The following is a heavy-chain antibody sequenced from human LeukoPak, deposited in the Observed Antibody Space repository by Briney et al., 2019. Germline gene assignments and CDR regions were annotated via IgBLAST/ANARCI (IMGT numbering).Heavy chain of an antibody. J-gene: IGHJ6*02. CDR2: IKQDGSEK. CDR3: ARAYLGYDILTGYYGNYYYGMDV. CDR1: GFTFSSYW. Sequence: AGGSLRLSCAASGFTFSSYWMSWVRQAPGKGLEWVANIKQDGSEKYYVDSVKGRFTISRDNAKNSLYLQMNSLRAEDTAVYYCARAYLGYDILTGYYGNYYYGMDVWGQGTTVTVSS. D-gene: IGHD3-9*01. V-gene: IGHV3-7*05.